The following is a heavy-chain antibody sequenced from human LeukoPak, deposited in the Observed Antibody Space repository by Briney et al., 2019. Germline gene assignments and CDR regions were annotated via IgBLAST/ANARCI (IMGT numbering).Heavy chain of an antibody. J-gene: IGHJ4*02. CDR3: ARGGTFVSDY. Sequence: GGSLRLSCAASGFTFSTFWMSRVRQAPGKGLEWVANIKEDGSEKYYVDSMKGRFTVSRDNAKNSLYLQKDSLRAEDTAVYYCARGGTFVSDYWGQGTLVTVSS. V-gene: IGHV3-7*01. CDR1: GFTFSTFW. D-gene: IGHD1-1*01. CDR2: IKEDGSEK.